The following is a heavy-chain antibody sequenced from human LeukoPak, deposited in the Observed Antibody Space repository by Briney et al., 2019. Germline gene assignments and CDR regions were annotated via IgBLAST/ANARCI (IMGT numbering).Heavy chain of an antibody. CDR3: AKDHEDYGDYVGWFDP. CDR2: MSYDIKKK. V-gene: IGHV3-30*18. J-gene: IGHJ5*02. D-gene: IGHD4-17*01. Sequence: PGGSLRLSCSASGFTFSSYGMHWVRQAPGKGLEWVAGMSYDIKKKFYADSVRGRFTISRDNSQNTLFLQMNSLRAEDTAVYYCAKDHEDYGDYVGWFDPWGQGTLVTVSS. CDR1: GFTFSSYG.